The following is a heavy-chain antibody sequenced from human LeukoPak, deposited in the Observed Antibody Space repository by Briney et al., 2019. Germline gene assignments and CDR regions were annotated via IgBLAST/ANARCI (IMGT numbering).Heavy chain of an antibody. V-gene: IGHV3-48*01. J-gene: IGHJ6*02. CDR2: ISSSSLSI. CDR1: GFTFSDFG. CDR3: AKTRYYYYGMDV. Sequence: GGSLRLSCAASGFTFSDFGMTWVRQAPGKGLEWVSYISSSSLSIYYADSVKGQFTTSRDNSKNTLYLQMNSLRAEDTAVYYCAKTRYYYYGMDVWGQGTTVTVSS.